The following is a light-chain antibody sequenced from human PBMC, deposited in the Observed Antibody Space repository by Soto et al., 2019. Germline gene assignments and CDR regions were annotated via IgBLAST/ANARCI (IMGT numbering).Light chain of an antibody. CDR3: QQRSNWPPIT. Sequence: AFTQSPAPLSLSPGETATLSCRASQRLSIYLAWYQQKPGQAPRLLIYDASNRATGIPPRFSGSGSGTDFTLTISSLEPEDFAVYYCQQRSNWPPITFGQGTRLEIK. CDR2: DAS. J-gene: IGKJ5*01. CDR1: QRLSIY. V-gene: IGKV3-11*01.